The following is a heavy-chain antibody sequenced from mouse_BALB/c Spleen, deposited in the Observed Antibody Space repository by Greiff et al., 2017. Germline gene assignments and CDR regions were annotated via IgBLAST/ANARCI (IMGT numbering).Heavy chain of an antibody. J-gene: IGHJ4*01. CDR3: ARSGNYAMDY. CDR2: ISSGGST. CDR1: GFTFSSYA. V-gene: IGHV5-6-5*01. D-gene: IGHD1-3*01. Sequence: LQQSGGGLVKPGGSLKLSCAASGFTFSSYAMSWVRQTPEKRLEWVASISSGGSTYYPDSVKGRFTISRDNARNILYLQMSSLRSEDTAMYYCARSGNYAMDYWGQGTSVTVSS.